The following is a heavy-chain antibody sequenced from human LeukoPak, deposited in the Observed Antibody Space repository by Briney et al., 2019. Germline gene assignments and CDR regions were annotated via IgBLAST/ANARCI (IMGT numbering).Heavy chain of an antibody. CDR1: GGSISSGGYY. CDR3: AREAAGFYYYYYGMDV. CDR2: IYYSGST. D-gene: IGHD6-13*01. Sequence: PSQTLSLTCTVSGGSISSGGYYWSWIRQHPGTGLEWIGYIYYSGSTYYNPSLKSRVTISVDTSKNQFSLKLSSVTAADTAVYYCAREAAGFYYYYYGMDVWGQGTTVTVSS. V-gene: IGHV4-31*03. J-gene: IGHJ6*02.